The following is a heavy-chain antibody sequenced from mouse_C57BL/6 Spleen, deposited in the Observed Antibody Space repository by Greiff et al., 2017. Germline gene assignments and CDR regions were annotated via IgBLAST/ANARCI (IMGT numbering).Heavy chain of an antibody. CDR1: GYTFTSYW. V-gene: IGHV1-59*01. Sequence: QVQLQQPGAELVRPGTSVKLSCKASGYTFTSYWMHWVKQRPGQGLEWIGVIDPSDSYTNYNQKFKGKATLTVDTSSSTAYMQLSSLTSEDSAVYYCARGAYYSNYNYFDYWGQGTTLTASS. J-gene: IGHJ2*01. CDR2: IDPSDSYT. D-gene: IGHD2-5*01. CDR3: ARGAYYSNYNYFDY.